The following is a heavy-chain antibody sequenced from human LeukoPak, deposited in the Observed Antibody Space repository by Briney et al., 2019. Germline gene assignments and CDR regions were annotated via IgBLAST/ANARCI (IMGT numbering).Heavy chain of an antibody. CDR2: ISGSGGST. Sequence: GGSLRLSCAASGFTFSTYAMTWVRQAPGEGLEWVSGISGSGGSTYYTDSVKRRFTISRDNSKNTLHLQMSSLRAEDTALYYCVKDRCDRTTCPEVWGQGTLVTVSS. CDR1: GFTFSTYA. D-gene: IGHD2-2*01. V-gene: IGHV3-23*01. CDR3: VKDRCDRTTCPEV. J-gene: IGHJ4*02.